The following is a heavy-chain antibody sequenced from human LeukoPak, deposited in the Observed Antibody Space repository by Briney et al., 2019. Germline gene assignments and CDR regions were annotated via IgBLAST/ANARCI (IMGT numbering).Heavy chain of an antibody. Sequence: GGSLRLSCVASGFNFSSFAMSWVRQAPGKGLEWVSAITSSGSTDYTYYADSVKGRFTISRDNSKNTLYLEMNSLRAEDTAVYYCAKPPHGSGWHTDNWFDPWGQGTRVTVSS. CDR3: AKPPHGSGWHTDNWFDP. V-gene: IGHV3-23*05. CDR1: GFNFSSFA. J-gene: IGHJ5*02. D-gene: IGHD6-19*01. CDR2: ITSSGSTDYT.